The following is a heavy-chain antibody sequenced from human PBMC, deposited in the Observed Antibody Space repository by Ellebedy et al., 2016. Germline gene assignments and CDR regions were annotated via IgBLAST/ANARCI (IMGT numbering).Heavy chain of an antibody. CDR1: GFIFSMYG. V-gene: IGHV3-33*01. J-gene: IGHJ4*02. D-gene: IGHD2-15*01. CDR2: IWYDGSNE. CDR3: ASYLGHCSGSSSDGNCYN. Sequence: GGSLRLXCAAFGFIFSMYGMQWVRQAPGKGLEWVAVIWYDGSNEVYTDSVKGRFTISRDNSKNTLYLQMNSLRDEDTAVYYCASYLGHCSGSSSDGNCYNWGQGTLVTVSS.